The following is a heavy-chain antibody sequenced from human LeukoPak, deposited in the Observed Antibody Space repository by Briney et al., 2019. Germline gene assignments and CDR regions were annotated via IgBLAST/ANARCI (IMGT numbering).Heavy chain of an antibody. CDR3: AGQTIAMAGTGATDY. CDR2: IYPGDSDT. CDR1: GYSFTSYW. V-gene: IGHV5-51*01. Sequence: GESLKISCKGSGYSFTSYWIGWVRQMPGKGLEWMGIIYPGDSDTRYSPSFQGQVTISADQSISTAYLQGSSLKALDTAMYYYAGQTIAMAGTGATDYWGQGTLVTVSS. J-gene: IGHJ4*02. D-gene: IGHD6-19*01.